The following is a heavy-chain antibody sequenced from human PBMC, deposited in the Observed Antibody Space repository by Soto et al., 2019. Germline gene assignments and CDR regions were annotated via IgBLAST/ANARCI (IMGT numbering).Heavy chain of an antibody. Sequence: GASVKVSCKASGYTFTSYVISWVRQAPGQGLEWMGWISAYNGNTNYAQKLQGRVTMTTDTSTSTAYMELRSLRSDDTAVYYCARRQYSSSWLADDYWGQGTLVTVSS. CDR1: GYTFTSYV. CDR3: ARRQYSSSWLADDY. D-gene: IGHD6-13*01. V-gene: IGHV1-18*01. J-gene: IGHJ4*02. CDR2: ISAYNGNT.